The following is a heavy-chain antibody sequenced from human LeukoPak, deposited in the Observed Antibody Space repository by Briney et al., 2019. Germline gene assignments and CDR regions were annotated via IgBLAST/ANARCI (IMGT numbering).Heavy chain of an antibody. CDR3: ARSRAPPAEVPADIGAQKKMAAAGNGTYYLDY. V-gene: IGHV4-34*01. D-gene: IGHD6-13*01. Sequence: PSETLSLTCAVYGGSLTGFYWSWIRQPPGQGLEWIGEISHSGSTTYNPSLKSRGTILLDPSKNQFSRRLRFLIAADKAVFYWARSRAPPAEVPADIGAQKKMAAAGNGTYYLDYWGQGTLVTVSS. CDR2: ISHSGST. CDR1: GGSLTGFY. J-gene: IGHJ4*02.